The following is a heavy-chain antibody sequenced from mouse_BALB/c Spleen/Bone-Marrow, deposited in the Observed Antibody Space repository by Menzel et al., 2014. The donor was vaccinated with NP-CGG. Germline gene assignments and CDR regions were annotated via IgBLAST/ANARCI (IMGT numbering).Heavy chain of an antibody. V-gene: IGHV1-14*01. Sequence: EVQLQQSGPELVKPGASVKMSCKASGYTFTSYVMHWVKQKPGQGLEWIGYINPYNDGTKYNEKSKGKATLTSDKSSSTAYMELSSLTSEDSAVYYCARPSQLGLPYYFDYWGQGTTLTVSS. D-gene: IGHD3-1*01. J-gene: IGHJ2*01. CDR1: GYTFTSYV. CDR3: ARPSQLGLPYYFDY. CDR2: INPYNDGT.